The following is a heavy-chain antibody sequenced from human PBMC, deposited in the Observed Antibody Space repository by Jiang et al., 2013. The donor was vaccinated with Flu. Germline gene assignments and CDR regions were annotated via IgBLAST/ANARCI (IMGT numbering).Heavy chain of an antibody. CDR1: GGSFSGYY. Sequence: LLKPSETLSLTCAVYGGSFSGYYWSWIRQPPGKGLEWIGEINHSGSTNYNPSLKSRVTISVDTSKNQFSLKLSSVTAADTAVYYCARHKSDSSGYYYARSRIGAFDIWGQGTMVTVSS. J-gene: IGHJ3*02. CDR3: ARHKSDSSGYYYARSRIGAFDI. CDR2: INHSGST. V-gene: IGHV4-34*01. D-gene: IGHD3-22*01.